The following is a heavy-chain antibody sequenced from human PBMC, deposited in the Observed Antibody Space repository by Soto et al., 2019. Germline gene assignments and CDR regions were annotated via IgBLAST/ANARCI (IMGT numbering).Heavy chain of an antibody. D-gene: IGHD6-6*01. CDR1: GYPFTGYY. CDR3: ARDHPYSSSSRGFDP. J-gene: IGHJ5*02. CDR2: INPNSGGT. Sequence: GASVKVSCKASGYPFTGYYMHWVRQAPGQGLEWMGWINPNSGGTNYAQKFQGWVTMTRDTSISTAYMELSRLRSDDTAVYYCARDHPYSSSSRGFDPWGQGTLVTVSS. V-gene: IGHV1-2*04.